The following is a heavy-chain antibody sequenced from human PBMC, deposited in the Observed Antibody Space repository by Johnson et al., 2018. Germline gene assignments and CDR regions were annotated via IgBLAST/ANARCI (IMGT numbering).Heavy chain of an antibody. CDR2: IIPVFGST. Sequence: QVQLVESGAEVKKPGSSVKVSCKASGGTFSSYGISWLRQAPGQGLEWMGGIIPVFGSTNYAKKFQGRVTITADESTSTAYMELSSLGSDDTAVYSCAGEAGGGRYDFDYWGQGTLVTVSS. V-gene: IGHV1-69*01. CDR3: AGEAGGGRYDFDY. CDR1: GGTFSSYG. J-gene: IGHJ4*02. D-gene: IGHD1-26*01.